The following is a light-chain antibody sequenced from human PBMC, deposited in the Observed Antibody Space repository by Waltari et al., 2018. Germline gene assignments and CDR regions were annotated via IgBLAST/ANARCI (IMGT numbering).Light chain of an antibody. CDR1: STDLGSSTL. CDR2: EPT. V-gene: IGLV2-23*01. CDR3: FSYADGRSLV. Sequence: QSALTQPASVSGSPGQSITISCTGSSTDLGSSTLVSWYQHHPDKAPKLIIYEPTERPSGISHRFFGSKSGNTASLTISTLQAEDEADYYCFSYADGRSLVFGGGTKLTVL. J-gene: IGLJ2*01.